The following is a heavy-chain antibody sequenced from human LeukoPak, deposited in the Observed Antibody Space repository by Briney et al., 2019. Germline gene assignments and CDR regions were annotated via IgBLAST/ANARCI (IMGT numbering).Heavy chain of an antibody. CDR1: GFTFSSYW. Sequence: GGSLRLSCAASGFTFSSYWMSWVRQAPGKGLEWVANIKQDGSEKYYVDSVKGRFTISRDNAKNSLYLQMNSLRAEDTAVYYCARDGEAYCGGDCYYGYWGQGTLVTVSS. CDR3: ARDGEAYCGGDCYYGY. V-gene: IGHV3-7*01. CDR2: IKQDGSEK. D-gene: IGHD2-21*02. J-gene: IGHJ4*02.